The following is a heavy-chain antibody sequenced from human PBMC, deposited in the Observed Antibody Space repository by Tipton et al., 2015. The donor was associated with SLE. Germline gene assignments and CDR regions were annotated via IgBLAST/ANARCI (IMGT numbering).Heavy chain of an antibody. CDR1: GGSISSSSSY. D-gene: IGHD6-6*01. CDR3: ATFFGHSSASPDALDI. CDR2: FYYSGKT. J-gene: IGHJ3*02. V-gene: IGHV4-39*07. Sequence: TLSLTCTVSGGSISSSSSYWGWIRQPPGKGLEWIGNFYYSGKTYYNPSLKSRVTISVDSSKNQFSLTLSSVTAADTAVYYCATFFGHSSASPDALDIWGQGTMVTVSS.